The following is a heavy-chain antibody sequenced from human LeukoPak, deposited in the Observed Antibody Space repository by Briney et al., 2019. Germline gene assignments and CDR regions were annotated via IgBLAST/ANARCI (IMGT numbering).Heavy chain of an antibody. CDR3: ARGVSAAHIFCFDY. V-gene: IGHV4-39*07. CDR2: INYSGST. J-gene: IGHJ4*02. D-gene: IGHD6-13*01. Sequence: SETLSLTCTVSGGSISSSSYYWGWIRQPPGKGLEWIGSINYSGSTYYNPSLKRRVTISVDTSKNQFSLKLSSVTAADTAVYYCARGVSAAHIFCFDYWGQGTLVTVSS. CDR1: GGSISSSSYY.